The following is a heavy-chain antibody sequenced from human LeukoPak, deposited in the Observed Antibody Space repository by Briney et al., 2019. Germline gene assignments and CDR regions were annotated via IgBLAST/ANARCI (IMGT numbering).Heavy chain of an antibody. Sequence: GGSLRLSCAASGFTFSSYEMNWVRQAPGKGLEWVSYISDSGDAIYYADSVKGRFTISRDNAKKSLFLQMNSLRAEDTAVYYCARDAEYWGLGTLVTVSS. V-gene: IGHV3-48*03. CDR1: GFTFSSYE. CDR2: ISDSGDAI. CDR3: ARDAEY. J-gene: IGHJ4*02.